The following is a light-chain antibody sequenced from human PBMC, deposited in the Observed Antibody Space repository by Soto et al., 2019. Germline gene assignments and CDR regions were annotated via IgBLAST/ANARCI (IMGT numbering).Light chain of an antibody. CDR1: QGISSY. CDR2: AAS. J-gene: IGKJ5*01. Sequence: DIQLTQSPSFLSASVGDRVTITCRASQGISSYLAWYQQKPGKAPKLLIYAASTLQSGVPSRFSGSGSGTEFTLTFSSLQPEDFATYYCQQRSNPITFGQGTRLEMK. CDR3: QQRSNPIT. V-gene: IGKV1-9*01.